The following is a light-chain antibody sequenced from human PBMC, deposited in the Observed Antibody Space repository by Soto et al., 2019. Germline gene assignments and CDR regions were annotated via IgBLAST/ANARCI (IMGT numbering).Light chain of an antibody. V-gene: IGKV1-27*01. CDR3: QQLNSYPPLT. CDR2: VAS. J-gene: IGKJ4*01. CDR1: QGITNF. Sequence: DIQMTQSPSSLSASVGDRVTITCRASQGITNFLAWYQQKPGKVPKLLIYVASTLQSGVPSRFSGSGSGTDFTLTISSLQPEDVATYYCQQLNSYPPLTFGGGTKVDIK.